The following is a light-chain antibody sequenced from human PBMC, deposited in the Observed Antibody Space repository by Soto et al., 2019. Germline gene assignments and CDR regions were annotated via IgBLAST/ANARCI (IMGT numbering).Light chain of an antibody. Sequence: EIVLTQSPGTLSLSPGKRATLSCRASQSISSSYLAWYQQRPGQAPRLLIYGASSRATGIPDRFSGSGSGTEFTLTISRLEPEDFAVYYCQQYGSSSWTFGPGPKVDIK. J-gene: IGKJ1*01. V-gene: IGKV3-20*01. CDR3: QQYGSSSWT. CDR2: GAS. CDR1: QSISSSY.